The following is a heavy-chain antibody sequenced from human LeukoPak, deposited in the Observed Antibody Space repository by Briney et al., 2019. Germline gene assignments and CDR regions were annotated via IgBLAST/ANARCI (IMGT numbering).Heavy chain of an antibody. J-gene: IGHJ4*02. CDR2: INPNSGGT. CDR1: GYTFTGYY. CDR3: ARDQEAFDY. Sequence: ASVKVSCKASGYTFTGYYIHWVRQAPGQGLEWMGRINPNSGGTNYAQKFQGRVTVTRDTSTSTVHMELSGLRSEDTAVYYCARDQEAFDYWGQGTLVTVSS. V-gene: IGHV1-2*06.